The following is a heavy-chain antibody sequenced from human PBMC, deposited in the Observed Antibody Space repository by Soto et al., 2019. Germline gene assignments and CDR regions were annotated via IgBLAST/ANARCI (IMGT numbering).Heavy chain of an antibody. V-gene: IGHV1-24*01. CDR3: ATVYSRSLLDY. D-gene: IGHD5-12*01. CDR2: LDPEDGDT. CDR1: GDTLTEIS. J-gene: IGHJ4*01. Sequence: GLSVNGYVKISGDTLTEISMHWVRQPPGKGLDWTGGLDPEDGDTIYAQNFQGRVTVTEDTSPDTSYMELSSLRYDETAVYCCATVYSRSLLDYWG.